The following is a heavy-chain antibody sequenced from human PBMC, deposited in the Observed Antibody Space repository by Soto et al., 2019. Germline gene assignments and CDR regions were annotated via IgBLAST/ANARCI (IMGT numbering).Heavy chain of an antibody. Sequence: QEQLVESGGGVVQPGMSLRLSCAASGFSFSSYAVHWVRQAPGKGLEWVAVMSYDETKINYEDSVKGRFTISRDNSKNTLFLQMNGLRPEDTAVYFWAKDRGSGTLRYYGMDVWGRGTPVTVSS. J-gene: IGHJ6*02. CDR3: AKDRGSGTLRYYGMDV. CDR2: MSYDETKI. D-gene: IGHD3-10*01. CDR1: GFSFSSYA. V-gene: IGHV3-30*18.